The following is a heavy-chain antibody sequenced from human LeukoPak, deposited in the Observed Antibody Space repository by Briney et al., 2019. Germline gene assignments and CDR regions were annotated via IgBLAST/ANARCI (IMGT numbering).Heavy chain of an antibody. CDR2: IVVGSGNT. V-gene: IGHV1-58*01. CDR1: GFTFTSSA. J-gene: IGHJ4*02. CDR3: AADYGSGSCVDFDY. Sequence: ASVKVSCKASGFTFTSSAVQWVRQARGQRLEWIGWIVVGSGNTNYAQKFQERVTITRDMSTSTAYMELSSLRSEDTAVYYCAADYGSGSCVDFDYWGQGTLVTVSS. D-gene: IGHD3-10*01.